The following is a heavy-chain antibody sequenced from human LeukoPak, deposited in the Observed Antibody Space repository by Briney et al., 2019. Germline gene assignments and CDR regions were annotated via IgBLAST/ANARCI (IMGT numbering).Heavy chain of an antibody. D-gene: IGHD3-16*01. V-gene: IGHV4-38-2*02. CDR1: GYSISSGYY. Sequence: SGTLSLTCTVSGYSISSGYYWGWIRQPPGKGLEWIGSIYHSGSTYYNPSLKSRVTISVDTSKNQFSLKLSSVTAADTAVYYCARDTYYDRFQHWGQGTLVTVSS. CDR3: ARDTYYDRFQH. CDR2: IYHSGST. J-gene: IGHJ1*01.